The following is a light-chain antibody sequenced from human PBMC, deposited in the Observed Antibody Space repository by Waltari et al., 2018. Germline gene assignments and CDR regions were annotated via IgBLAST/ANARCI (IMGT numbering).Light chain of an antibody. J-gene: IGLJ1*01. CDR2: DAS. Sequence: SYVLTQPPSVAVAPGETARVTGGGNHIESKSVHWYQQKPGQAPLLVISDASDRPSGIPGRFSGSNSGDTATLTISRVEAGDEADYYCQVWDANTDPGVFGTGTEVTVL. V-gene: IGLV3-21*01. CDR3: QVWDANTDPGV. CDR1: HIESKS.